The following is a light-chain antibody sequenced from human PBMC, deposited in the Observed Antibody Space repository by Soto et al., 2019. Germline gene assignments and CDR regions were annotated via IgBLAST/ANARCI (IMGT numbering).Light chain of an antibody. Sequence: EIVMTQSPATLSVSPGERATLSCRASQSVSSNLAWYQQKPGQAPRLLIYGASTRATGIPARFSGSGSGTEFTLTISSRQSEDFAVSYCQQYNQWPPYTFGQGTKLEIK. J-gene: IGKJ2*01. CDR2: GAS. CDR3: QQYNQWPPYT. CDR1: QSVSSN. V-gene: IGKV3-15*01.